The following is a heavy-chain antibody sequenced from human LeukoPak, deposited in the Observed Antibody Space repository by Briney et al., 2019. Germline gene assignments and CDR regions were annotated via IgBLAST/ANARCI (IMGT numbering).Heavy chain of an antibody. Sequence: QPGRSLRLSCAASGFTFSSYAMHWVRQAPGKGLEWVAVISYDGSNKYYADSVKGRFTISRDNSKNTLYLQMNSLRAEDTAVYYCASPRNAFDIWGQGTMVTVFS. CDR3: ASPRNAFDI. CDR2: ISYDGSNK. CDR1: GFTFSSYA. D-gene: IGHD6-6*01. J-gene: IGHJ3*02. V-gene: IGHV3-30-3*01.